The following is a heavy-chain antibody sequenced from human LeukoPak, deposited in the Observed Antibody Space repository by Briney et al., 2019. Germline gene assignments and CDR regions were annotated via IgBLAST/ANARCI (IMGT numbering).Heavy chain of an antibody. Sequence: SQTLSLTCTVSGGSIASAGYYWSWIRQHPGKGLEWIGYINYSGSTYYNPSLKSRVTISVDTSKNQFSLKLSSVTAADTAVYYCARGRWYDSSGYYYELDIWGQGTMVTVSS. V-gene: IGHV4-31*03. CDR2: INYSGST. D-gene: IGHD3-22*01. CDR1: GGSIASAGYY. J-gene: IGHJ3*02. CDR3: ARGRWYDSSGYYYELDI.